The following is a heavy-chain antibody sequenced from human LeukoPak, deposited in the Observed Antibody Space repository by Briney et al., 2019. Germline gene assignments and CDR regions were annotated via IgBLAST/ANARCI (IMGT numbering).Heavy chain of an antibody. Sequence: PSGTLSLTCTVSGGSISSYYWSWIRQPPGKGLEWIGYIYYSGSTNYNPSLKSRVTISVDTSKNQFSLKLSSVTAADTAVYYCARVRREAVYSSGWYDGMDVWGQGTTVTVSS. CDR2: IYYSGST. V-gene: IGHV4-59*01. CDR1: GGSISSYY. CDR3: ARVRREAVYSSGWYDGMDV. J-gene: IGHJ6*02. D-gene: IGHD6-19*01.